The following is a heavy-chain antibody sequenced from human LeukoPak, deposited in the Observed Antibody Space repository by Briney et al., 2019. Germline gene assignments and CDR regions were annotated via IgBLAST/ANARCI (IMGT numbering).Heavy chain of an antibody. V-gene: IGHV1-8*02. D-gene: IGHD1-26*01. CDR2: MNPNSGNT. J-gene: IGHJ4*02. Sequence: ASVKVSCKASGYTFTNYAINWVRQATGQGLEWMGWMNPNSGNTGYAQKFQGRVTMTRNTSISTAYMELSSLRSEDTAVYYCAAGGSSSIVGAYYWGQGTLVTVSS. CDR1: GYTFTNYA. CDR3: AAGGSSSIVGAYY.